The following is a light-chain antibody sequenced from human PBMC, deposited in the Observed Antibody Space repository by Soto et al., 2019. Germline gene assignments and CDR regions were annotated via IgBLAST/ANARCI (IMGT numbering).Light chain of an antibody. CDR2: EVT. J-gene: IGLJ1*01. V-gene: IGLV2-14*01. Sequence: QSALTQPASVSGSPGQSITISCTGTSSDIGYYYYVSWYQHHPGRVPKLMIYEVTNRPSGISSRFSGSKSGITASLTISGLQAEDEAEYYCCSRGSDRTYVCGTGTKLTVL. CDR3: CSRGSDRTYV. CDR1: SSDIGYYYY.